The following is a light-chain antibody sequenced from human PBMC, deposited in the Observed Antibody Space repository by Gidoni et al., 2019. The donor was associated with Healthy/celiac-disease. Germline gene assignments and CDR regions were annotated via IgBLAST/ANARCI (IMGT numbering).Light chain of an antibody. CDR3: QQYNSYPYT. J-gene: IGKJ2*01. CDR2: KAS. V-gene: IGKV1-5*03. CDR1: QSISSW. Sequence: DIQMTQSPSTLSASVGDRVTITCRASQSISSWLAWYQQKPGKAPKLLIYKASSLESGVPSRFSGSGSGTEFTLTISSLEPDDFATYYCQQYNSYPYTFGQGTKLEIK.